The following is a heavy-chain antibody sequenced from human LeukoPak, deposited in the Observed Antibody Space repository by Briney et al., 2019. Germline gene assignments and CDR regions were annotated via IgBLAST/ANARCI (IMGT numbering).Heavy chain of an antibody. Sequence: PGGSLRPSCAASGFTFSSYGMHWVRQAPGKGLEWVAVISYDGSNKYYADSVKGRFTISRDNSKNTLYLQMNSLRAEDTAVYYCAKERSGSYLHDAFDIWGQGTMVTVSS. CDR3: AKERSGSYLHDAFDI. D-gene: IGHD1-26*01. V-gene: IGHV3-30*18. CDR1: GFTFSSYG. J-gene: IGHJ3*02. CDR2: ISYDGSNK.